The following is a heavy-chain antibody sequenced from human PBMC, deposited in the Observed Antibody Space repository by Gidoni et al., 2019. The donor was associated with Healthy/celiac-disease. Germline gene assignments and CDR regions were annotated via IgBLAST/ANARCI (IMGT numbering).Heavy chain of an antibody. V-gene: IGHV1-2*02. J-gene: IGHJ5*02. CDR1: GYTFTCYY. Sequence: QVQLVQPGAEVKKPGASVKVSCKASGYTFTCYYIHCVRQAPGKGLEGLGWINPNSGGTNYAQKFQGRVTMTRDTYISTAYMELSRLRSDDTAVYYCARDLDFQGYCSSTSCSNWFDPWGQGTLVTVSS. CDR3: ARDLDFQGYCSSTSCSNWFDP. CDR2: INPNSGGT. D-gene: IGHD2-2*01.